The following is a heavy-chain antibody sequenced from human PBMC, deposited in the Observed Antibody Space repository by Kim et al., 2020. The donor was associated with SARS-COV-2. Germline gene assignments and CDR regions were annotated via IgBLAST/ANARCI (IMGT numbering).Heavy chain of an antibody. Sequence: AGSEKYFVDSVKGRFPISRENAKNVLYLQMNSLRVEDTAVYYCAANDGEYWGQGTLVTVSS. J-gene: IGHJ4*02. CDR3: AANDGEY. V-gene: IGHV3-7*01. CDR2: AGSEK. D-gene: IGHD3-10*01.